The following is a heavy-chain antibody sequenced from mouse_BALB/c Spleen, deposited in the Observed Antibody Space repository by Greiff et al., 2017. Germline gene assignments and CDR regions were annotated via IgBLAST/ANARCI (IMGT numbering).Heavy chain of an antibody. Sequence: EVQLQQSGAELVRSGASVKLSCTASGFNIKDYYMHWVKQRPEQGLEWIGWIDPENGDTEYAPKFQGKATMTADTSSNTAYLQLSSLTSEDTAVYYCNANLPWFAYWGQGTLVTVSA. V-gene: IGHV14-4*02. J-gene: IGHJ3*01. CDR1: GFNIKDYY. CDR2: IDPENGDT. CDR3: NANLPWFAY.